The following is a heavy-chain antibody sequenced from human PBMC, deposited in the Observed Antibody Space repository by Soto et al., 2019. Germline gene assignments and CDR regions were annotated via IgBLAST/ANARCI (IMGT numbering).Heavy chain of an antibody. D-gene: IGHD6-19*01. CDR1: GFTFSSYG. V-gene: IGHV3-30*18. J-gene: IGHJ4*02. CDR2: ISYDGSNK. CDR3: AKDHSSGQVDY. Sequence: QPGGSLRLSCAASGFTFSSYGMHWVRQAPGKGLEWVAVISYDGSNKYYADSVKGRFTISRDNSKNTLYLQMNSLRAEDTAVYYCAKDHSSGQVDYWGQGTLVTVSS.